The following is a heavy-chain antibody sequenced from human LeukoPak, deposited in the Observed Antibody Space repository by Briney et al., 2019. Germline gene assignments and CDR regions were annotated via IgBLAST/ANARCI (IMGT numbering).Heavy chain of an antibody. CDR2: IYYSGST. D-gene: IGHD3-22*01. V-gene: IGHV4-39*01. J-gene: IGHJ4*02. CDR1: GGSISSSSYY. Sequence: PSETLSLTCTVSGGSISSSSYYWGWIRQPPGKGLEWIGSIYYSGSTYYNPSLKSRVTISVDTSKNQFSLKLSSVTAADTAVYYCARGYYYDSSGYYGYFDYWGQGTLVTVSS. CDR3: ARGYYYDSSGYYGYFDY.